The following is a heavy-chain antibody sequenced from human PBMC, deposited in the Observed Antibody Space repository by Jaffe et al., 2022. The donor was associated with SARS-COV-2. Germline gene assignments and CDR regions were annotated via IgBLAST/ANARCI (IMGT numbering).Heavy chain of an antibody. CDR3: TITYSSSSLVYMDV. Sequence: EVQLVESGGGLVQPGRSLRLSCTASGFTFGDYAMSWFRQAPGKGLEWVGFIRSKAYGGTTEYAASVKGRFTISRDDSKSIAYLQMNSLKTEDTAVYYCTITYSSSSLVYMDVWGKGTTVTVSS. CDR2: IRSKAYGGTT. V-gene: IGHV3-49*03. CDR1: GFTFGDYA. D-gene: IGHD6-13*01. J-gene: IGHJ6*03.